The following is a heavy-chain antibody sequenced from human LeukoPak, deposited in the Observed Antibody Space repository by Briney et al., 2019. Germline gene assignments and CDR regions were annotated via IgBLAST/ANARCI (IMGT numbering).Heavy chain of an antibody. CDR3: ARNYDSSGYYFDY. D-gene: IGHD3-22*01. V-gene: IGHV3-21*01. J-gene: IGHJ4*02. CDR2: ISSSSSYI. CDR1: GFTFSSYS. Sequence: GGSLRLSRAASGFTFSSYSMNWVRQAPGKGLEWVSSISSSSSYIYYADSVKGRFTISRDNAKNSLYLQMNSLRAEDTAVYYCARNYDSSGYYFDYWGQGTLVTVSS.